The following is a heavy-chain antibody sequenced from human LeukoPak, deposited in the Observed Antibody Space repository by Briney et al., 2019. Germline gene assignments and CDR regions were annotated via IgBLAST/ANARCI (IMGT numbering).Heavy chain of an antibody. J-gene: IGHJ4*02. D-gene: IGHD6-19*01. CDR3: VRDPPSSGWSFAY. CDR1: GFIFKTYA. CDR2: IWYDGSNK. V-gene: IGHV3-33*01. Sequence: GGSLRLSCAASGFIFKTYAMHWVRQAPGKGLEWVTMIWYDGSNKYYGDSVKGRFTISRDNSKNTVYLQMNSLRVEDTAVYYCVRDPPSSGWSFAYWGRGALVTVSS.